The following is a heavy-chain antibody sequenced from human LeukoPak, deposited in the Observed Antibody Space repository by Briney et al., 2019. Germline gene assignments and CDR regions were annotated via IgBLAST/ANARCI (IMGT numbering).Heavy chain of an antibody. V-gene: IGHV4-34*01. CDR3: ARGKIAVAGTFNY. CDR2: INHSEST. Sequence: PSETLSLTCAVYGGSFSGYYWSWIRQPPGKGLEWIGEINHSESTNYNPSLKSRVTISVDTSKNQFSLKLSSVTAADTAVYYCARGKIAVAGTFNYWGQGTLVTVSS. J-gene: IGHJ4*02. D-gene: IGHD6-19*01. CDR1: GGSFSGYY.